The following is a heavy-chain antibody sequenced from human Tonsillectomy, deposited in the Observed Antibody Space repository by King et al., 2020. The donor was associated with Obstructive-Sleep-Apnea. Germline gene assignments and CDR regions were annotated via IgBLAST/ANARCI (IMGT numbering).Heavy chain of an antibody. V-gene: IGHV3-23*04. CDR1: GCTFSSYA. D-gene: IGHD2-21*02. J-gene: IGHJ4*02. Sequence: VQLVESGGGLVQPGGSLRLSCAASGCTFSSYAISWVRRAPGRGLEWVSAISGRGVSKSYADSVKGRFTISRDNSKNTLYLQMNSLRAEDTAVYYCANLGRGGDRDYWGQGTLVTVSS. CDR3: ANLGRGGDRDY. CDR2: ISGRGVSK.